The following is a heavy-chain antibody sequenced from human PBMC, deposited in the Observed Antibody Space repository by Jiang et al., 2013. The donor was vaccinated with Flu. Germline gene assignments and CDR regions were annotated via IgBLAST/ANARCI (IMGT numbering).Heavy chain of an antibody. CDR3: AHRLHDYDNIGYPFDY. Sequence: KPTQTLTLTCTFSGFSLNVGGVGVGWIRQAPGKALEWLAVIYWDDDKHYSPSLRSRLTINKDSSRNQVFLTMTSMGPVDTATYFCAHRLHDYDNIGYPFDYWGQGTLVSVSS. D-gene: IGHD4-17*01. CDR1: GFSLNVGGVG. CDR2: IYWDDDK. J-gene: IGHJ4*02. V-gene: IGHV2-5*02.